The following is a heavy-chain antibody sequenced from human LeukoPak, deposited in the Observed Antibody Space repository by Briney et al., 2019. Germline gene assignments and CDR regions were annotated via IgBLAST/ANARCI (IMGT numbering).Heavy chain of an antibody. J-gene: IGHJ5*02. CDR2: IYPGDSDT. V-gene: IGHV5-51*01. CDR1: GYSFTTYW. Sequence: GESLKISCKGSGYSFTTYWIGWVRQMPGKGLEWMGIIYPGDSDTRYSPSFQGQVTISADKSISTAYLQWSSLKASDTAMYYCARLPYCGGDCYPNWFDPWGQGTLVTVSS. D-gene: IGHD2-21*02. CDR3: ARLPYCGGDCYPNWFDP.